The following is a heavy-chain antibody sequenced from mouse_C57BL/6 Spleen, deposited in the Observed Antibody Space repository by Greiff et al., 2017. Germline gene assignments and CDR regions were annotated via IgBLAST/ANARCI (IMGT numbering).Heavy chain of an antibody. J-gene: IGHJ4*01. CDR2: IWSDGSP. CDR3: ARHGNYYAMDY. D-gene: IGHD2-1*01. CDR1: GFSFTSYG. V-gene: IGHV2-6-1*01. Sequence: VKLMESGPGLVAPSPSLSITCTVSGFSFTSYGVHWVRQPPGKGLEWLVVIWSDGSPTYNSALKSRLSIIKDNSKSQVFLKMNSLQTDDTAMYYCARHGNYYAMDYWGQGTSVTVSS.